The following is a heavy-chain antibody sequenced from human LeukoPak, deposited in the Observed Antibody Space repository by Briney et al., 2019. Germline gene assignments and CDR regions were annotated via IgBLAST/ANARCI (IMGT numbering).Heavy chain of an antibody. CDR2: IYYSGST. Sequence: PSQTLSLTCTVSGGSISSGGYYWSWIRQHPGKGLEWIGYIYYSGSTYYNPSLKSRVTISVDTSKNQFSLKLSSVTAADTAVYYCAREVSGYDLSQRHFDYWGQETLVTVSS. D-gene: IGHD5-12*01. CDR3: AREVSGYDLSQRHFDY. CDR1: GGSISSGGYY. V-gene: IGHV4-31*03. J-gene: IGHJ4*02.